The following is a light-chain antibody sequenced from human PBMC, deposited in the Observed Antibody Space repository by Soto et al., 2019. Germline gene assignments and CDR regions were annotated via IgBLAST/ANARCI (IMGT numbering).Light chain of an antibody. CDR1: QSVTNSY. CDR3: QQYGSSPLT. J-gene: IGKJ2*01. V-gene: IGKV3-20*01. CDR2: GAS. Sequence: EIVLTQSPGSLSLSPGERATLSCRASQSVTNSYLAWYQQKPGQAPRLLMYGASTRATGIPDRFSGSGSGTDFTLTISRLEPEDFAVYYCQQYGSSPLTFGQGTKLEIK.